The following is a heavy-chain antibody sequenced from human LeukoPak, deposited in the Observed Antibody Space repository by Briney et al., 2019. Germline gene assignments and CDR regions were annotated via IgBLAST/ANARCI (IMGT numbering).Heavy chain of an antibody. CDR2: IYYSGST. Sequence: WSXXRXXPXXGLEWIGYIYYSGSTNYNPSLKSRVTISVDTSKNQFSLKLSSVTAADTAVYYCARGRPGRYYFDYWGQGTLVTVSS. J-gene: IGHJ4*02. V-gene: IGHV4-59*01. D-gene: IGHD4-17*01. CDR3: ARGRPGRYYFDY.